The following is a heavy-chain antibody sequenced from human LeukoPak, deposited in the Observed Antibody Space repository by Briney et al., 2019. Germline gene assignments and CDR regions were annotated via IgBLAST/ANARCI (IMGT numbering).Heavy chain of an antibody. CDR1: GGPITTSGDTYA. V-gene: IGHV4-39*01. CDR2: IFYSGHT. J-gene: IGHJ3*02. D-gene: IGHD1-14*01. Sequence: SETLSLTCSVSGGPITTSGDTYAWGWVRQPPGKGLTWIGTIFYSGHTFYNPSLQSPVTMSMDPSKNQFSLKLSSVTAADTALYYCARQVNHAFDIWGPGAMATVSS. CDR3: ARQVNHAFDI.